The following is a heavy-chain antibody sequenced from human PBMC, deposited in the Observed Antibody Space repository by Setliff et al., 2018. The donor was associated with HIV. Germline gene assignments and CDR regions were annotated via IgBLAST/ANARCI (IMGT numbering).Heavy chain of an antibody. CDR2: LFYNGNT. Sequence: PSETLSLTCTVSGGSISSYYWGWVRQPPGKGLELIGNLFYNGNTYYNPSLKSRVTISVDTSKNHFSLRLSSVTAADTAVYYCARGEFYCGTDCYWSSFDYWGQGILVTVSS. CDR3: ARGEFYCGTDCYWSSFDY. V-gene: IGHV4-39*02. CDR1: GGSISSYY. D-gene: IGHD2-21*02. J-gene: IGHJ4*02.